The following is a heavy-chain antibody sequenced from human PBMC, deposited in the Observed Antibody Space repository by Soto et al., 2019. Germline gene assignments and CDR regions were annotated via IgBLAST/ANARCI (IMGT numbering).Heavy chain of an antibody. Sequence: SGPTLVNPTQTLTLTCTFSGFSLSTSGVGVGWIRQPQGKVLEWLALIYLDDDKRYSPSLKSRLTITKDTSKNQVVLTMTNMDPVDTATYYCAHISAAPGEYSWFDPWGQGTLVTVSS. CDR2: IYLDDDK. J-gene: IGHJ5*02. CDR1: GFSLSTSGVG. CDR3: AHISAAPGEYSWFDP. D-gene: IGHD3-16*01. V-gene: IGHV2-5*02.